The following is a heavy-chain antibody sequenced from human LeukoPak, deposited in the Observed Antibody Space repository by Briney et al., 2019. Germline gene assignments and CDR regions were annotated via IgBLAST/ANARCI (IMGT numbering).Heavy chain of an antibody. CDR1: GGSISSYY. Sequence: SETLSLTCTVSGGSISSYYWSWIRQPAGKGLEWIGRIYTSGSTNYNPSLKSRVTMSVDTSKNQFSLKLCSVTAADTAVYYCRVTTNEGLDYWGQGTLVTVSS. D-gene: IGHD4-11*01. CDR3: RVTTNEGLDY. V-gene: IGHV4-4*07. J-gene: IGHJ4*02. CDR2: IYTSGST.